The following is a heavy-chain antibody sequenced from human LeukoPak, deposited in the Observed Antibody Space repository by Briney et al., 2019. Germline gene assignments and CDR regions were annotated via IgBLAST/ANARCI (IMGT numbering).Heavy chain of an antibody. J-gene: IGHJ6*02. Sequence: PGGSLRLSCAASGFTFGSYAMSWVRQAPGKGLEWVSAISGSGGSTYYADSVKGRFTISRDNSKNTLYLQMNSLRAEDTAVYYCAKFEDTAMEIYYYYGMDVWGQGTTVTVSS. V-gene: IGHV3-23*01. CDR1: GFTFGSYA. D-gene: IGHD5-18*01. CDR3: AKFEDTAMEIYYYYGMDV. CDR2: ISGSGGST.